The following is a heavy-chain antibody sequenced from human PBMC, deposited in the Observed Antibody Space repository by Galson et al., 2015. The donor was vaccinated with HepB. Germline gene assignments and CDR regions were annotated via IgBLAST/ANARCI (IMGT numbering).Heavy chain of an antibody. J-gene: IGHJ3*02. Sequence: SVKVSCKASGYTFTTNGISWVRQAPGQGLEWVGWISTNSGNTYYAQKFQDRLIMTTERSTSTAYMELRSLTSDDTAFYYCARDVRYAFEMWGQGTMVTVS. CDR2: ISTNSGNT. V-gene: IGHV1-18*01. CDR3: ARDVRYAFEM. CDR1: GYTFTTNG. D-gene: IGHD3-10*02.